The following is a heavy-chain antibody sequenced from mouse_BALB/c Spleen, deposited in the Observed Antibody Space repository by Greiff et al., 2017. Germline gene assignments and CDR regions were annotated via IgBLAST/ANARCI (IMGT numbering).Heavy chain of an antibody. CDR2: ISYSGST. D-gene: IGHD1-1*01. CDR1: GDSITSGY. CDR3: ARYGDTDYSFAY. Sequence: EVQVVESGPSLVKPSQTLSLTCSVTGDSITSGYWNWIRKFPGNKLEYMGYISYSGSTYYNPSLKSRISITRDTSKNQYYLQLNSVTTEDTATYYCARYGDTDYSFAYWGQGTLVTVSA. J-gene: IGHJ3*01. V-gene: IGHV3-8*02.